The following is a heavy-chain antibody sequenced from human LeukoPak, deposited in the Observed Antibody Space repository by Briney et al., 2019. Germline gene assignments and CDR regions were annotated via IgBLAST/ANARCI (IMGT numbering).Heavy chain of an antibody. CDR3: TRVRNWGSLAFDI. D-gene: IGHD7-27*01. V-gene: IGHV3-49*03. CDR1: GFTFGDYA. J-gene: IGHJ3*02. Sequence: GGSLRLSCTASGFTFGDYAMSWFRQAPGKGLEWVGFIRSKAYGGTTEYAASVKGRFTISRDDSKSIAYLQMNSLKTEDTAVYYCTRVRNWGSLAFDIWGQGTMVTVSS. CDR2: IRSKAYGGTT.